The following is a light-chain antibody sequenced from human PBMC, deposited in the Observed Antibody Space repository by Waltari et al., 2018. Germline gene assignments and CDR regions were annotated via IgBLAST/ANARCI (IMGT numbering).Light chain of an antibody. Sequence: DIVMTQSPLSLPVTPGEPASISCGSSQSLLHSNGYNYLDWYLQKPGQSPQLLIFLGSNRASGVPDRFSGSGSGTDFTLKISRVEAEDVGIYYCMQALQTPSTFGQGTKVEIK. J-gene: IGKJ1*01. CDR1: QSLLHSNGYNY. CDR2: LGS. V-gene: IGKV2-28*01. CDR3: MQALQTPST.